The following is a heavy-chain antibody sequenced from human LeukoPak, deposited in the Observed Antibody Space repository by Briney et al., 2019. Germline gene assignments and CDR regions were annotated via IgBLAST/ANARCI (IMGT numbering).Heavy chain of an antibody. Sequence: PGGSLRLSCAASGFTFSSYSMNWVRQAPGKGLEWVAVISYDGSNKYYADSVKGRFTISRDNSKNTLYLQMNSLRAEDTAVYYCARAWTDTAMATEDYWGQGTLVTVSS. CDR3: ARAWTDTAMATEDY. J-gene: IGHJ4*02. D-gene: IGHD5-18*01. V-gene: IGHV3-30*03. CDR1: GFTFSSYS. CDR2: ISYDGSNK.